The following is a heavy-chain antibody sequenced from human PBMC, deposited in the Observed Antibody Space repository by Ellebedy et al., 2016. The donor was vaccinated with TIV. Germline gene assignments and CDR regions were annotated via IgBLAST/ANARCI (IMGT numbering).Heavy chain of an antibody. CDR1: GGSFSDYY. D-gene: IGHD3-16*01. CDR2: INHSGRT. Sequence: SETLSLXXAVYGGSFSDYYWSWIRQPPGMGLEWIGEINHSGRTNYNPSLKSRVTISIDTSGNQFSLKLSSVTAADTAVYYCARAAYSDRGAWDCWGQGTLVTVAS. CDR3: ARAAYSDRGAWDC. J-gene: IGHJ4*02. V-gene: IGHV4-34*01.